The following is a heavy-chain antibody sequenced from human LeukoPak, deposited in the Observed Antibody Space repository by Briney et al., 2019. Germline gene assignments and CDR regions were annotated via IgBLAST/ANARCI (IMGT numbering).Heavy chain of an antibody. CDR1: GFTFSTYW. D-gene: IGHD1-26*01. CDR2: INTDGSIT. V-gene: IGHV3-74*01. CDR3: ARVPPSVGEATSEYFQD. J-gene: IGHJ1*01. Sequence: XGGSLRLSCAASGFTFSTYWMHWVRQAPGKRLLWVSRINTDGSITNYADSVKGRFTISRDNAKNTLYLQMNSLRSEDTAVYYCARVPPSVGEATSEYFQDWGQGTLVTVSS.